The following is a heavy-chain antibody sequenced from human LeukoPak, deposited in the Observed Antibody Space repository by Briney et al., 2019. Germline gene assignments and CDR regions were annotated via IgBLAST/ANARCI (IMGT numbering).Heavy chain of an antibody. V-gene: IGHV4-59*01. J-gene: IGHJ4*02. Sequence: SETLSLTCTVSGGSISSYYWSWIRQPPPKGLEWIGYIQNSGNSNFNPSLKSQVTISLDTSKNQFSLDLNSVTAADTAMYYCARGRITIFGVITPHFDNWGQGTLVTVSS. CDR1: GGSISSYY. CDR3: ARGRITIFGVITPHFDN. D-gene: IGHD3-3*01. CDR2: IQNSGNS.